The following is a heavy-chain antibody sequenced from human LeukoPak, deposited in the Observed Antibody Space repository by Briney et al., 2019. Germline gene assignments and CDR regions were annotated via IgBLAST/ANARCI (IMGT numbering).Heavy chain of an antibody. CDR1: GFTFSSYA. Sequence: PGRSLRLSCAASGFTFSSYAMHWGRQAPGEGLEWVAVISYDGSNKYYADSVKGRFTISRDNSKNTLYLQMNSLRAEDTAAYYCARDNDYSFDYWGQGTLVTVSS. D-gene: IGHD4-11*01. J-gene: IGHJ4*02. CDR2: ISYDGSNK. CDR3: ARDNDYSFDY. V-gene: IGHV3-30-3*01.